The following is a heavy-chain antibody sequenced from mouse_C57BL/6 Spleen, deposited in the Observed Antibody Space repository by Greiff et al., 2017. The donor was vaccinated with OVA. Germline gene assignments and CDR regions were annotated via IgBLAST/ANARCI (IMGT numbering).Heavy chain of an antibody. CDR2: IHPSDSDT. Sequence: QVQLQQPGAELVKPGASVKVSCKASGYTFTSYWMPWVKQRPGQGLEWIGRIHPSDSDTNYNQKFKGKATLTVDKSSSTAYMQLSSLTSEDSAVYYCAMDTTVVAPVDYWGQGTTRTVSS. CDR1: GYTFTSYW. J-gene: IGHJ2*01. CDR3: AMDTTVVAPVDY. D-gene: IGHD1-1*01. V-gene: IGHV1-74*01.